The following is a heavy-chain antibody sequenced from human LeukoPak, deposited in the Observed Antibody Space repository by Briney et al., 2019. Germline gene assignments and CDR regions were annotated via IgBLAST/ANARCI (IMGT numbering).Heavy chain of an antibody. CDR3: AKGLDYYDTNGGFDY. D-gene: IGHD3-22*01. Sequence: GGSLRLSCAASGFTFSSYGMHWVRQAPGKGLEWVAVIWYDGSNKYYADSVKGRFTISRDNSKNTLYLQMNSLRAEDTAVYYCAKGLDYYDTNGGFDYWGQGTLVTVSS. CDR1: GFTFSSYG. V-gene: IGHV3-33*06. J-gene: IGHJ4*02. CDR2: IWYDGSNK.